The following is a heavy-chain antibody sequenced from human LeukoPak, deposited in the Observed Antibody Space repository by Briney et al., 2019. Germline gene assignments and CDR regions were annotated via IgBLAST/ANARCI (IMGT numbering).Heavy chain of an antibody. J-gene: IGHJ4*02. Sequence: SVKVSCKASGGTFSSYAISWVRQAPGQGLEWMGRIIPIFGTANYAQKFQGRVTITTDESTSTAYMELSSLRSDDTAVYYCARVRGTLGFDYWGQGTLVSASS. CDR3: ARVRGTLGFDY. CDR1: GGTFSSYA. D-gene: IGHD2/OR15-2a*01. V-gene: IGHV1-69*05. CDR2: IIPIFGTA.